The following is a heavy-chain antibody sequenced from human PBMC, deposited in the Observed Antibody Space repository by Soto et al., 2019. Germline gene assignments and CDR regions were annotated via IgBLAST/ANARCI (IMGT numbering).Heavy chain of an antibody. CDR3: AKDIWSGENDYGSENNAFDI. J-gene: IGHJ3*02. V-gene: IGHV3-9*01. CDR1: GFTFDDYA. D-gene: IGHD3-10*01. CDR2: ISWNSGSI. Sequence: GGSLRLSCAASGFTFDDYAMHWVRQAPGKGLEWVSGISWNSGSIGYADSVKGRFTISRDNAKNSLYLQMNSLRAEDTALYYCAKDIWSGENDYGSENNAFDIWGQGTMVTVSS.